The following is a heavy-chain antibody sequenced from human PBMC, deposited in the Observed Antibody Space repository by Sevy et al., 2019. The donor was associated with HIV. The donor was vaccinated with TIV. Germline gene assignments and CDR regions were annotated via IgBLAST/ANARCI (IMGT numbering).Heavy chain of an antibody. V-gene: IGHV3-48*03. D-gene: IGHD3-9*01. J-gene: IGHJ3*02. CDR2: ISSSGSTI. CDR1: GFTFSSYE. Sequence: GGSLRLSCAASGFTFSSYEMNWVRQAPGKGLEWVSYISSSGSTIYYADSVKGRFTISRDNAKNSLYLQMNSLRAEDTAVYYCARGLVLRYFDWTSGPDAFDIWGQGTMVTVSS. CDR3: ARGLVLRYFDWTSGPDAFDI.